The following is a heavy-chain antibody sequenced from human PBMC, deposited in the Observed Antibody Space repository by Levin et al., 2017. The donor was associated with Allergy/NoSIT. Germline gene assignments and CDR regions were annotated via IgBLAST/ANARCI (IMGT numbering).Heavy chain of an antibody. CDR2: IYWSGDR. J-gene: IGHJ4*02. CDR1: FFSLSSNGVG. Sequence: SGPILFLFILPFPLPFPFSFFSLSSNGVGVGWIRQPPGKALEWLALIYWSGDRRYTPSLPSRLTITKVTSTNQVVLIMTDVDPLDTATYFCAHEVRWQQIDSWGQGTLVTVTS. D-gene: IGHD5-24*01. CDR3: AHEVRWQQIDS. V-gene: IGHV2-5*01.